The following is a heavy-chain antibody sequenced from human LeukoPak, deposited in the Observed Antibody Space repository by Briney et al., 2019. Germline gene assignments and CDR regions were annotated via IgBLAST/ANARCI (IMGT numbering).Heavy chain of an antibody. Sequence: PSETLSLTCIVSGGSISSGTYYWGWIRQPPGKGLEWIGSIYYSGSTYYNPSLKSRVTISVDTSKNQFSLKLSSVTAADTAVYYCARGRTFDNWGQGTLVTVSS. CDR2: IYYSGST. J-gene: IGHJ4*02. CDR1: GGSISSGTYY. CDR3: ARGRTFDN. V-gene: IGHV4-39*01.